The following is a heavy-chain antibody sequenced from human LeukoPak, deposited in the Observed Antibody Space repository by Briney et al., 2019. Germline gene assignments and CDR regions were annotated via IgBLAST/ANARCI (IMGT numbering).Heavy chain of an antibody. CDR2: INPSGGST. J-gene: IGHJ5*02. CDR1: GYTFTNYY. V-gene: IGHV1-46*01. Sequence: ASVTVSCQPSGYTFTNYYMHWVRQAPGQGLEWMGIINPSGGSTSYAQKFQGRVTMTRDTSTSTVYMELSSLRSEDTAVYYCARDPFIVVVTAREYNWFDPWGQGTLVTVSS. D-gene: IGHD2-21*02. CDR3: ARDPFIVVVTAREYNWFDP.